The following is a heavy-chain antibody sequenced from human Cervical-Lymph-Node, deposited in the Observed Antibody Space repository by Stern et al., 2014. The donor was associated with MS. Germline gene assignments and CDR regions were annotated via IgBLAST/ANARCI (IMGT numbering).Heavy chain of an antibody. V-gene: IGHV1-8*01. CDR3: ARRLKVHGYNYVRLDY. D-gene: IGHD5-24*01. CDR1: GYTFTNYY. J-gene: IGHJ4*02. CDR2: MDPNSGNT. Sequence: QVQLMQSGAEVKKPGASVKVSCKASGYTFTNYYINWVRQASGQGLEWMGWMDPNSGNTGYSRKFQGRVAMTKNTSIGTAYMELSSLRSDDTAVYYCARRLKVHGYNYVRLDYWGQGTLVTVSS.